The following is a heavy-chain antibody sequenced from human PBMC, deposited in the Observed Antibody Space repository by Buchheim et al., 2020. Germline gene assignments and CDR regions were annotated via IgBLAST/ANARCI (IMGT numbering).Heavy chain of an antibody. CDR3: ARVTSYSSSWYAAYWYFDL. D-gene: IGHD6-13*01. V-gene: IGHV4-39*01. CDR2: IYYSGST. CDR1: GGSISSSSYY. J-gene: IGHJ2*01. Sequence: QLQLQESGPGLVKPSETLSLTCTVSGGSISSSSYYWGWIRQPPGKGLEWIGSIYYSGSTYYNPSLKSRVTISVDTSQNQFSLKLSSVTAADTAVYYWARVTSYSSSWYAAYWYFDLWGRGTL.